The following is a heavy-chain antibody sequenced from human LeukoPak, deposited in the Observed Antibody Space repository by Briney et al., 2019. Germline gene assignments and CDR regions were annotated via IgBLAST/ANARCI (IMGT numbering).Heavy chain of an antibody. CDR1: GFTVRSNS. V-gene: IGHV3-53*01. Sequence: GGSLRLSCAASGFTVRSNSMSWVRQAPGKGLEWVSIIYGGGTTYYADSVKGRFTISRDNSKNTLYLQMNSLRAEDTAVYYCARLYYYVSGTYSRYFDYWGQGTLVTVSS. CDR2: IYGGGTT. CDR3: ARLYYYVSGTYSRYFDY. J-gene: IGHJ4*02. D-gene: IGHD3-10*01.